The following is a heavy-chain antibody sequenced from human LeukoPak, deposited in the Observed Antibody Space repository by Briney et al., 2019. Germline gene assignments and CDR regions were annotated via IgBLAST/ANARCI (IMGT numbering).Heavy chain of an antibody. CDR3: AKDLYSNYGPADY. D-gene: IGHD4-11*01. CDR2: INGGGVNT. Sequence: PSETLSLTCTVSGGSISGSSYYWGWIRQPPGKGLEWVSTINGGGVNTHYADSVGGRFTISRDNSKNTLFLQMNSLRDEDTAVYYCAKDLYSNYGPADYWGQGNLVTVSS. J-gene: IGHJ4*02. CDR1: GGSISGSSYY. V-gene: IGHV3-23*01.